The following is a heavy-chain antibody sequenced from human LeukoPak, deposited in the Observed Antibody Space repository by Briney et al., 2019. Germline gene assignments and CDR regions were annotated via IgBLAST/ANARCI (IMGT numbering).Heavy chain of an antibody. D-gene: IGHD1-26*01. J-gene: IGHJ4*02. CDR3: ASVSGSYNIDN. Sequence: GGSLRLSCAASGLTFSSYAMHWVRQAPGKGLEWVAAISYDGSNKYYADSVKGRFSIFRDNAKNSLSLQMDGLTAEDTAVYYCASVSGSYNIDNWGQGTLVTVSS. V-gene: IGHV3-30-3*01. CDR2: ISYDGSNK. CDR1: GLTFSSYA.